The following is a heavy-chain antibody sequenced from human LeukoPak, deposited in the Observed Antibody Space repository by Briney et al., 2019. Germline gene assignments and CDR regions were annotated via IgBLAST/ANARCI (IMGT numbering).Heavy chain of an antibody. CDR2: ISAYNGNT. V-gene: IGHV1-18*01. CDR1: GYTYTSYG. CDR3: ARDLHEIVATLTSSLDY. J-gene: IGHJ4*02. D-gene: IGHD5-12*01. Sequence: ASVKVSCKASGYTYTSYGISWVRQAPGQGLEWMGWISAYNGNTNYAQKLQGRVTMTTDTSTSTAYMELRSLRSDDTAVYYCARDLHEIVATLTSSLDYWGQGTLVTVSS.